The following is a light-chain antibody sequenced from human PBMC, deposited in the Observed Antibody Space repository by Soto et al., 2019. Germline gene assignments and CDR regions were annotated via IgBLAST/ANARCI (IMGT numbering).Light chain of an antibody. CDR2: AAS. J-gene: IGKJ1*01. CDR3: QQSYSTLGT. CDR1: QSISSY. Sequence: DIQMTQSPSSLSASVGDRVTITCRASQSISSYLNWYQQKPGKAPKLLIYAASSLQSWVPSRFSGSGSGTDFTLIISSLQPEDFATYSCQQSYSTLGTFGQGTKVEIK. V-gene: IGKV1-39*01.